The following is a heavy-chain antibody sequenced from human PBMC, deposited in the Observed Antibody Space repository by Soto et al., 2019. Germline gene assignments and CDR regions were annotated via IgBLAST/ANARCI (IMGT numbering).Heavy chain of an antibody. CDR1: GYTFTSYG. J-gene: IGHJ3*02. CDR3: ARDVVPAAKGAFDI. CDR2: ISAYKGNT. D-gene: IGHD2-2*01. V-gene: IGHV1-18*01. Sequence: QVQLVQSGAEVKKPGASVKVSCKASGYTFTSYGISWVRQAPGQGLEWMGGISAYKGNTNYAQKLQGRVTMTTDTSTSTAYMELRSLRSDETAVYYWARDVVPAAKGAFDIWGQGTMVTVSS.